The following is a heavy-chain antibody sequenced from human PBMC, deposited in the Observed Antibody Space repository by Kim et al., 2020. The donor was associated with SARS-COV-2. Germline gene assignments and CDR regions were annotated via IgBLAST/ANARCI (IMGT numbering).Heavy chain of an antibody. V-gene: IGHV4-31*03. Sequence: SETLSLTCTVSGGSISSGGYYWSWIRQHPGKGLEWIGYIYYSASTYYNPSLKSRVTTSVDTSKNQFSLKLSSVTAADTAVYYCARNIGITMIVVVTGWFDPWGQGTLVTVSS. J-gene: IGHJ5*02. D-gene: IGHD3-22*01. CDR1: GGSISSGGYY. CDR2: IYYSAST. CDR3: ARNIGITMIVVVTGWFDP.